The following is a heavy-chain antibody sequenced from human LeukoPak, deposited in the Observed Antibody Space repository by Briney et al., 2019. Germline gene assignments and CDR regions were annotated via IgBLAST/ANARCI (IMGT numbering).Heavy chain of an antibody. V-gene: IGHV3-23*01. CDR1: GFTFSSYA. CDR2: IVGDTVT. D-gene: IGHD4-23*01. J-gene: IGHJ4*02. Sequence: GGSLRLSCAASGFTFSSYAMSWVRRAPGKGLEWVSAIVGDTVTFYTDSVKGRFTISRDNSKSTLYLQMNSLRAEDTAIYYCAKGSAQWELYDYWGQGTLVTVSS. CDR3: AKGSAQWELYDY.